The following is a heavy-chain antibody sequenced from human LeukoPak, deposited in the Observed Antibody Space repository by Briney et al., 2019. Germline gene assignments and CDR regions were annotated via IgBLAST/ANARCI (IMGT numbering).Heavy chain of an antibody. D-gene: IGHD6-19*01. J-gene: IGHJ6*02. CDR3: ARSVSRAVAGNYYYYGMDV. CDR2: IWYDGSNK. V-gene: IGHV3-33*01. Sequence: PGRSLRLSCAASGFTFSSYGMHWVRQAPGKGLEWVAVIWYDGSNKYYADSVKGRFTISRDNSKNTLYLQMHSLRAEDTAVYYCARSVSRAVAGNYYYYGMDVWGQGTTVTVSS. CDR1: GFTFSSYG.